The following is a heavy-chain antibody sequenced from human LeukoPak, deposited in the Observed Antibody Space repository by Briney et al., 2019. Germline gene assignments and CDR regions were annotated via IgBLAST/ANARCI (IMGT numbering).Heavy chain of an antibody. D-gene: IGHD4-11*01. J-gene: IGHJ4*02. Sequence: LGTLSLTCTVPGYSISSGYYWGWIRPPPGKGREWIGSIYHSGSTYYNPSLKSRVTISVDTSKNQFSLKLSSVTAADTAVYYCARWNYSNYGDYWGQGTPVTVSS. CDR1: GYSISSGYY. CDR3: ARWNYSNYGDY. V-gene: IGHV4-38-2*02. CDR2: IYHSGST.